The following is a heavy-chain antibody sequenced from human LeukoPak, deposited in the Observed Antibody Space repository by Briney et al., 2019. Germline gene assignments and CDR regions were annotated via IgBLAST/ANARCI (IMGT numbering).Heavy chain of an antibody. D-gene: IGHD6-13*01. V-gene: IGHV4-59*08. CDR3: ATTPYSSSWYYFDY. CDR1: GGSISSYY. CDR2: IYYSGST. Sequence: PSETLSLTCTVSGGSISSYYWSWIRQPPGKGLEWIGYIYYSGSTSYNPSLKSRVTISVDTSKNQFSLKLSSVTAADTAVYYCATTPYSSSWYYFDYCGQGTLVTVSS. J-gene: IGHJ4*02.